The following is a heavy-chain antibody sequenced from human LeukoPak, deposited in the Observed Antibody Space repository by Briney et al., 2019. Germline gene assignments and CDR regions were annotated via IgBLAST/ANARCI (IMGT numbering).Heavy chain of an antibody. V-gene: IGHV3-21*01. CDR1: GFTFSSYS. CDR3: ARDPEDLLWFGEFQYYFDY. CDR2: ISSSSSYI. Sequence: PGGSLRLSCAASGFTFSSYSMNWVRQAPGKGREGVSYISSSSSYIYYAVSVKGRFTISRDNAKNSLYLQMNSLRAEDTAVYYCARDPEDLLWFGEFQYYFDYWGQGTLVTVSS. D-gene: IGHD3-10*01. J-gene: IGHJ4*02.